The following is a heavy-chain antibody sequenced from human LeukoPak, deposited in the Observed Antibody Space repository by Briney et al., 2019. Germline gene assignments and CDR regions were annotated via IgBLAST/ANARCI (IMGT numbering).Heavy chain of an antibody. Sequence: PGGSLRLSCAASGFTFSSYGMHWVRQAPGKGLEWVAVISYGGSNKYYADSVKGRFTISRDNSKNTLCLQMNSLRAEDTAVYYCAKGDCSSTSCYTFDYWGQGTLVTVSS. V-gene: IGHV3-30*18. CDR2: ISYGGSNK. CDR3: AKGDCSSTSCYTFDY. J-gene: IGHJ4*02. CDR1: GFTFSSYG. D-gene: IGHD2-2*02.